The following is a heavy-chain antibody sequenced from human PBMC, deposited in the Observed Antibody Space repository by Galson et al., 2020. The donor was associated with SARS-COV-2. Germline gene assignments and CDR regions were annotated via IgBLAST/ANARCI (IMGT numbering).Heavy chain of an antibody. D-gene: IGHD2-2*01. V-gene: IGHV5-51*01. CDR3: ARGPAAATLLDY. CDR1: GYSFTSYS. J-gene: IGHJ4*02. CDR2: IYPGESDT. Sequence: GESLKISCKGSGYSFTSYSIGWVRQTPGKGLELMGIIYPGESDTRYSPSFQGQVTISADKSTSTAYLQWSSLKASDTAMYYCARGPAAATLLDYWGQGTRVTVSS.